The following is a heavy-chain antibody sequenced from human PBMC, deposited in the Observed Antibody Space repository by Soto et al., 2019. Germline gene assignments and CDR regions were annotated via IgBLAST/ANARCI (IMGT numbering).Heavy chain of an antibody. CDR3: ARGPGYYFDY. V-gene: IGHV3-64*01. Sequence: PGGSLRLSCAASGFTFSSYAMHWVRQAPGKGLEYVSAISSNGGSTHYANSVNGRFTISRDNSKNTLYLQMGSLRAEDMAVYYCARGPGYYFDYWGQGT. CDR1: GFTFSSYA. CDR2: ISSNGGST. J-gene: IGHJ4*02.